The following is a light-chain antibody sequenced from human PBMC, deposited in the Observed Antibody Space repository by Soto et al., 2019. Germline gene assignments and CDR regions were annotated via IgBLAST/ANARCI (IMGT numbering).Light chain of an antibody. Sequence: DIQMTQSASTLSASVGDRVTITCRASQSIRSWLAWYQQRTGKAPELLIYEASSLEGGVPSRFSGSGYGREYNLTISSLQTDDFATYYCQQYTSFSWTLGQGTKVDIK. CDR2: EAS. V-gene: IGKV1-5*03. J-gene: IGKJ1*01. CDR1: QSIRSW. CDR3: QQYTSFSWT.